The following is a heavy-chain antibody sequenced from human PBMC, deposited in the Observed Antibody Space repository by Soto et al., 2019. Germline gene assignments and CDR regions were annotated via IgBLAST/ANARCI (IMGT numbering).Heavy chain of an antibody. Sequence: VQLVESGGGEVQPGRSLRLSCAASGFKYTDFALHWVRQAPGKGLEWVAIISYDGSDKYYADSVKGRFVISRDNPKNTLYLEMNSLRPEDTAVYFCARRAWDSYYAIDVWGQGPTVTVFS. D-gene: IGHD3-22*01. V-gene: IGHV3-30*09. CDR2: ISYDGSDK. J-gene: IGHJ6*02. CDR3: ARRAWDSYYAIDV. CDR1: GFKYTDFA.